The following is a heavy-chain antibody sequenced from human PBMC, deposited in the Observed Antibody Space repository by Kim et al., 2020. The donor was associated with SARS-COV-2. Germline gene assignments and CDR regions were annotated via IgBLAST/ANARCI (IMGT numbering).Heavy chain of an antibody. CDR3: TSIFEY. V-gene: IGHV3-74*01. Sequence: DGGSRYCAGSVKGRFTTTRDNDKSMVYLQMNSLRVDDTAIYYCTSIFEYWGQGALVTVSS. J-gene: IGHJ4*02. CDR2: DGGSR. D-gene: IGHD3-3*02.